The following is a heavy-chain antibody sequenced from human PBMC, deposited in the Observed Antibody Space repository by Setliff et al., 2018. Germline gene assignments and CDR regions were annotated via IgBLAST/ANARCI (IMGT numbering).Heavy chain of an antibody. CDR2: IYYSGNI. Sequence: SETLSLTCTVSGGSISSDSYYWGWVRQPPGKGLEWIGSIYYSGNIYYNPSLKSRVTMSVDTSKNQFSLKLRSVTAADTAIYYCARHVDCSGGRCYSLSNWFDPWGPGTLVTVSS. V-gene: IGHV4-39*01. CDR1: GGSISSDSYY. J-gene: IGHJ5*02. D-gene: IGHD2-15*01. CDR3: ARHVDCSGGRCYSLSNWFDP.